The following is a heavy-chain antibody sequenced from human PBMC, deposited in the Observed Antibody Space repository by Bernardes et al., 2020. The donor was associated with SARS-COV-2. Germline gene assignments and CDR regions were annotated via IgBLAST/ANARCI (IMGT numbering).Heavy chain of an antibody. CDR1: GFTFGDYA. Sequence: SLRLSCTASGFTFGDYAMSWVRQAPGKGLEWVGFIRSKAYGGTTEYAASVKGRFTISRDDSKGIAYLQMNSLKTEDTAVYYCTFHSSTPHYYYYYMDVWGKGTTVTVSS. CDR3: TFHSSTPHYYYYYMDV. D-gene: IGHD6-13*01. J-gene: IGHJ6*03. V-gene: IGHV3-49*04. CDR2: IRSKAYGGTT.